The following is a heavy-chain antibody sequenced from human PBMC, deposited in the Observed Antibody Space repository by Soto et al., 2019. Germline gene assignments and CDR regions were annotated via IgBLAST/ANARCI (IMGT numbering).Heavy chain of an antibody. J-gene: IGHJ5*02. V-gene: IGHV1-18*01. CDR2: ISAYNGNT. CDR3: ARENTYYYGSGSTASWFDP. CDR1: GYTNTSYG. D-gene: IGHD3-10*01. Sequence: ALVKGSCKASGYTNTSYGISWGRQEPRQGLEWMGWISAYNGNTNYAQKLQGRVTMTTDTSTSTAYMELRSLRSDDTAVYYCARENTYYYGSGSTASWFDPWGQGTLVTVSS.